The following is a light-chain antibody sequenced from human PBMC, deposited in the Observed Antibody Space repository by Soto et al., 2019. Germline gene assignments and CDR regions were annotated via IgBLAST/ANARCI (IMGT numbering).Light chain of an antibody. J-gene: IGKJ3*01. CDR1: QSVLYSSNNKNY. CDR3: QQYYSVPFT. CDR2: WAS. Sequence: DIVMTQSPDSLAVSLGERATINCKSSQSVLYSSNNKNYLAWYQQTPGQPPKLLIYWASPRESGVPDRFSGSGSGADFTLTISSLQAEDVAVYYCQQYYSVPFTFGPGTKVDIK. V-gene: IGKV4-1*01.